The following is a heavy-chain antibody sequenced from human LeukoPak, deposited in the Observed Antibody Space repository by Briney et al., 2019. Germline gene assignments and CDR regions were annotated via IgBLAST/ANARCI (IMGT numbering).Heavy chain of an antibody. Sequence: PGGSLRLSCAASGFTFSSYWMSWVRQAPGKGLEWVANIKQDGSEKYYVDSVKGRFTISRDNAKNSLYLQMNSLRAEDTAVYYCARDSYYYDSSQTDYWGQGTLVTVSS. J-gene: IGHJ4*02. D-gene: IGHD3-22*01. CDR1: GFTFSSYW. CDR3: ARDSYYYDSSQTDY. CDR2: IKQDGSEK. V-gene: IGHV3-7*01.